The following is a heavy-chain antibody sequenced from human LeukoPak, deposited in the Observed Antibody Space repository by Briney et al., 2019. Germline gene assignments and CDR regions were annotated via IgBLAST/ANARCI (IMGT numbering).Heavy chain of an antibody. CDR3: VKDNPLDY. CDR2: IRYDGNNK. V-gene: IGHV3-30*02. Sequence: GGSLRLSCGASGFTFSNYGMLWVRQAPGKGLDWVAFIRYDGNNKLYADSVKGRFTISRDNSKNTLYLHINSLRAEVTAVYYCVKDNPLDYWGQGTLVIVSS. J-gene: IGHJ4*02. CDR1: GFTFSNYG. D-gene: IGHD1-14*01.